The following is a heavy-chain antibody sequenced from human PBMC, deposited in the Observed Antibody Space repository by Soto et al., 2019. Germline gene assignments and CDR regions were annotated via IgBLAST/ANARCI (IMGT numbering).Heavy chain of an antibody. J-gene: IGHJ6*02. CDR2: VYPGDSDT. CDR3: ARHRPKQWLVNYYGMDV. CDR1: GYSFTNYW. V-gene: IGHV5-51*01. D-gene: IGHD6-19*01. Sequence: GESLKISCQGFGYSFTNYWIAWVRQMPGKGLEWMGLVYPGDSDTRYSPSFQGQVTISADKSSSTAYVQWSTLRASDTAMYYCARHRPKQWLVNYYGMDVWGQGTTVTVSS.